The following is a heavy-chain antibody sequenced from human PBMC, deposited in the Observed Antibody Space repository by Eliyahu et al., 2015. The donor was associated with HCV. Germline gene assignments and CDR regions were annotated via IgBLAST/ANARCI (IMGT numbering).Heavy chain of an antibody. CDR2: SNPNSGDT. D-gene: IGHD2/OR15-2a*01. CDR3: TRTHGASSGTFSPDFDY. Sequence: QVQLVQSGAEVKNPGASVKVSCKTSGYTFTDNYIHWVRQAPGQGLEWMGRSNPNSGDTDYAQKFQGRVTMTSDTSISTSYMDVSGLTSDDTAVYYCTRTHGASSGTFSPDFDYWGQGTLVTVSS. CDR1: GYTFTDNY. V-gene: IGHV1-2*06. J-gene: IGHJ4*02.